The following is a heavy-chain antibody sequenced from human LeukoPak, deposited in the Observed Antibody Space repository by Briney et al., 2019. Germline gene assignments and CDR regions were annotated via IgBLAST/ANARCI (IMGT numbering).Heavy chain of an antibody. V-gene: IGHV3-21*01. D-gene: IGHD1-26*01. J-gene: IGHJ4*02. CDR2: ISSSSSYI. CDR3: AREGAGATDSYYFDY. Sequence: RGSLRLSFAASGFTFSSYSMNSVRQTPGRGLEWVSAISSSSSYIYYADSVKGRFTISRDNAKNSLYLQMNSLRAEDTAVYYCAREGAGATDSYYFDYWGQGTMVTVSS. CDR1: GFTFSSYS.